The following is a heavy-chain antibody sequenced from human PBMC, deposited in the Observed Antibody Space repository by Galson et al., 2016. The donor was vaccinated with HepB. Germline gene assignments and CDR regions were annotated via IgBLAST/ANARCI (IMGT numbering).Heavy chain of an antibody. D-gene: IGHD3-10*01. Sequence: SLRLSCAASGFTFSNYWMYWVRQAPGKGLVWVSRIKTDGSITGYADSVKGRFTISRANGKKTMYLQMNSLRAEDTAVYYCARGRRGAISDFFDSWGQGTLVTVSS. J-gene: IGHJ4*02. CDR1: GFTFSNYW. V-gene: IGHV3-74*01. CDR2: IKTDGSIT. CDR3: ARGRRGAISDFFDS.